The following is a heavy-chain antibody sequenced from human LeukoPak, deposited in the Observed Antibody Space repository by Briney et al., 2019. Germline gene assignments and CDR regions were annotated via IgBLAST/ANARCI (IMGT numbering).Heavy chain of an antibody. CDR2: INPNSGGT. CDR1: GYTFTGYY. CDR3: ARLDFWSGDDY. Sequence: ASVTVSFKASGYTFTGYYMHWVRQAPGQGVEWMGWINPNSGGTNYAQKFQGRVTMTRDTSISTAYMELSRLRSDDTAVYYCARLDFWSGDDYWGQGTLVTVSS. V-gene: IGHV1-2*02. D-gene: IGHD3-3*01. J-gene: IGHJ4*02.